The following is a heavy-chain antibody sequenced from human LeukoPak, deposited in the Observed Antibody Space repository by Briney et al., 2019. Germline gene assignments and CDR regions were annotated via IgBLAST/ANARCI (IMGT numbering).Heavy chain of an antibody. J-gene: IGHJ6*02. CDR1: GFTFSSYS. V-gene: IGHV3-21*01. CDR2: ISSSSSYI. CDR3: ARDLFPYGMDV. Sequence: GGSLRLSCAASGFTFSSYSMNWVRQAPGKGLEWVSSISSSSSYINYADSVKGRFTISRDNAKNSLYLQMNSLRAEDTAVYYCARDLFPYGMDVWGQGTTVTVSS.